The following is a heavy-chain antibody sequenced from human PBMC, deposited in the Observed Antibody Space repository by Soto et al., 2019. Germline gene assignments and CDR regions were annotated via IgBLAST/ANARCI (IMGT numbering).Heavy chain of an antibody. CDR2: ISGGGGST. CDR3: AKTRCTTVPGGTRPFAF. D-gene: IGHD1-1*01. J-gene: IGHJ4*02. CDR1: GFTFNSYA. V-gene: IGHV3-23*01. Sequence: GGSLRLSCAASGFTFNSYAMSWVRQAPGKGLEWVSTISGGGGSTYYADSVKGRFTISRDNSRNTVTLQMTSLRAEDTAVYFCAKTRCTTVPGGTRPFAFWGQGALVTVSS.